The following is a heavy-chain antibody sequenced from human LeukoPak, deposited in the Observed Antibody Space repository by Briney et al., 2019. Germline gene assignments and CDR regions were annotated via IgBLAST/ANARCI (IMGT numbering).Heavy chain of an antibody. CDR1: GFTVSTNY. J-gene: IGHJ3*02. CDR2: IYSGGGT. Sequence: GGSLRLSCAASGFTVSTNYMNWVHQAPGKGLEWVSVIYSGGGTYYADSVKGRFTISRDISKNTLYLQMNSLRAEDTAVYYCARAPSQDDAFDIWGQGTMVTVSS. V-gene: IGHV3-53*01. CDR3: ARAPSQDDAFDI.